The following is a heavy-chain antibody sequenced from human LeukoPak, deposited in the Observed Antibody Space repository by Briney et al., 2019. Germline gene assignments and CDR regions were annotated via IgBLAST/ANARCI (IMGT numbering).Heavy chain of an antibody. Sequence: GSLRLSCTGSGFTFSGYNMNWVRQAPGKGLEWVSTITSTSTYIAYADSVKGRFTISRDNADNSVYLQMNSLRADDTAIYYCAKERPHGMDVWGQGTSVTVSS. D-gene: IGHD6-6*01. CDR3: AKERPHGMDV. J-gene: IGHJ6*02. V-gene: IGHV3-21*01. CDR2: ITSTSTYI. CDR1: GFTFSGYN.